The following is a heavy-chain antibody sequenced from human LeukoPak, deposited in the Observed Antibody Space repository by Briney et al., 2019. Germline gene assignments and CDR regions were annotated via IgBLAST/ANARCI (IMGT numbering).Heavy chain of an antibody. J-gene: IGHJ3*01. CDR3: ARMGISYYYDSSTYFPTAFDV. V-gene: IGHV4-38-2*01. CDR2: IFHSGSI. D-gene: IGHD3-22*01. CDR1: GYSISSGYY. Sequence: PSETLSLTCAVSGYSISSGYYWGWIRPSPGKGLEWIATIFHSGSIYYNPSLKSRVTLSVDTSKNQFTLQLNSVTGADTAIYYCARMGISYYYDSSTYFPTAFDVWGQGTMVSVSS.